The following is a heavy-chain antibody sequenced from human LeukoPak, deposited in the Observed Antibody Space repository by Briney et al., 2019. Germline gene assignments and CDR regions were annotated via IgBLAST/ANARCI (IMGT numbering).Heavy chain of an antibody. CDR3: ARDQYSSSWYYFDY. V-gene: IGHV1-3*01. Sequence: ASVKVSCKASGYTFTSYAMHWVRQAPGQRLEWMGWINAGNGNTKYSQKFQGRVTITRDTSASTAYMELSSLRSEDTAVYYCARDQYSSSWYYFDYWAREPWSPSPQ. D-gene: IGHD6-13*01. CDR2: INAGNGNT. J-gene: IGHJ4*02. CDR1: GYTFTSYA.